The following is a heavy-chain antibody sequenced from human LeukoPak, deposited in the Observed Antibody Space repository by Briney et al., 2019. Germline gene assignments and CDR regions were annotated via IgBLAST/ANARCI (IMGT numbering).Heavy chain of an antibody. J-gene: IGHJ2*01. CDR2: IYYSGST. CDR3: ARVYYSRSYDYWYFDL. V-gene: IGHV4-39*07. CDR1: GGSISSSSYY. Sequence: NTSETLSLTCTVSGGSISSSSYYWGWIRQPPGKGLEWIGSIYYSGSTYYNPSLKSRVTISVDTSKNQFSLKLSSVSAADTAVYYCARVYYSRSYDYWYFDLWGRGTLVTVSS. D-gene: IGHD6-13*01.